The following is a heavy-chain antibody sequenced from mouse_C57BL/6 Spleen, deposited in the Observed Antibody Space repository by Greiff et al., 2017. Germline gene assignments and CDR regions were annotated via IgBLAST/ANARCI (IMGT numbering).Heavy chain of an antibody. CDR1: GYTFTSYT. CDR2: INPSSGYT. CDR3: ARDYCGSSRGLAY. J-gene: IGHJ3*01. V-gene: IGHV1-4*01. D-gene: IGHD1-1*01. Sequence: VQLQQSGAELARPGASVKMSCKASGYTFTSYTMPWVKQRPGQGLEWIGYINPSSGYTKYNQKFKGKATLTADKSSSTAYMQLSSLTSEDSAVYYGARDYCGSSRGLAYWGQGTLVTVSA.